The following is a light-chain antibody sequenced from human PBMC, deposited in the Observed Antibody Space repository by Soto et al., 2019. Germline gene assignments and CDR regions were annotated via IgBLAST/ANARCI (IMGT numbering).Light chain of an antibody. J-gene: IGLJ3*02. CDR2: EVS. Sequence: QSALTQPAPVSGSRGQSITISCTGTSSDVGGYNYVSWYQQHPGKAPKLMIYEVSNRPSGVSNRFSGSKSGNTASLTISGLQAEDEADYYCSSYTSSSTRVFGGGTKLTVL. CDR3: SSYTSSSTRV. V-gene: IGLV2-14*01. CDR1: SSDVGGYNY.